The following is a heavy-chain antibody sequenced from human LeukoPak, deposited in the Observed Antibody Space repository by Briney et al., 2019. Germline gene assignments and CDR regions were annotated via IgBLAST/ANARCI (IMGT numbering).Heavy chain of an antibody. D-gene: IGHD2-8*01. CDR3: AGSLGYCTSNVCYLKY. J-gene: IGHJ4*02. CDR2: IYYGGST. CDR1: GGSISSSSYY. V-gene: IGHV4-39*07. Sequence: SETLSLTCTVSGGSISSSSYYWGWIRQPPGKGLEWIGSIYYGGSTYYNPSLKSRVTMSVDTSKNQFSLKLSSVTAADTAVYYCAGSLGYCTSNVCYLKYWGQGTLVTVSS.